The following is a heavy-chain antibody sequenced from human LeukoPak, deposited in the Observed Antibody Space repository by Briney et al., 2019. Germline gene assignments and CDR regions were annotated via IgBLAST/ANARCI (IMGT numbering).Heavy chain of an antibody. CDR3: ARDSSGWSDY. J-gene: IGHJ4*02. CDR2: INHSGGT. V-gene: IGHV4-34*01. CDR1: GGSFSGYF. Sequence: PSETLSLTCAVYGGSFSGYFWWWIRQPPGKGLERIGEINHSGGTNYNPSLKSRVTISVDTSKNQFSLRLSSVTAADTAVYYCARDSSGWSDYWGQGTLVTVSS. D-gene: IGHD6-19*01.